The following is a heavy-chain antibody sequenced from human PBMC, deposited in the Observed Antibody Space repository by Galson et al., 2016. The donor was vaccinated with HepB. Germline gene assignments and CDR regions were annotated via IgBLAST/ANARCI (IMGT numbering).Heavy chain of an antibody. D-gene: IGHD2-2*01. CDR3: ARGREMGCSNFSWRRGTWYFDF. V-gene: IGHV3-30-3*01. J-gene: IGHJ2*01. Sequence: SLRLSCAVSGFTFNFYAMNWVRQAPGKGLEWVALISFDGTNKYYADSVKGRFTISRYDSTNTLYLQMIGLSAEDTAFYYCARGREMGCSNFSWRRGTWYFDFWGRGTLVTVSS. CDR2: ISFDGTNK. CDR1: GFTFNFYA.